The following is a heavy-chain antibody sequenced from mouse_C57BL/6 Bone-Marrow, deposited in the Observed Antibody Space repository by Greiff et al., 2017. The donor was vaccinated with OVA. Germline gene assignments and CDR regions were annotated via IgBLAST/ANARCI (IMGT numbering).Heavy chain of an antibody. CDR1: GYTFTSYW. Sequence: QVQLQQPGAELVKPGASVQLSCKASGYTFTSYWMHWVKQRPGQGLEWIGMIHPNSGSTNYHEKFKSKATLTVDKSSSTAYMQLSSLTSEDSAVYYCARRKNSNYFFDYWGQGTTLTVSS. J-gene: IGHJ2*01. V-gene: IGHV1-64*01. D-gene: IGHD2-5*01. CDR2: IHPNSGST. CDR3: ARRKNSNYFFDY.